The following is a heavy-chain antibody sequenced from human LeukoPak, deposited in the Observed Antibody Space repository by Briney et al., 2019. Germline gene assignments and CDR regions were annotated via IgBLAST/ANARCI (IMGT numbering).Heavy chain of an antibody. D-gene: IGHD3-3*01. V-gene: IGHV4-34*01. CDR3: ARGRRVSYYDFWSGYYGAFDI. CDR1: GGSFSGYY. CDR2: INRSGST. J-gene: IGHJ3*02. Sequence: SETLSLTCAVYGGSFSGYYWSWIRQPPGKGLEWIGEINRSGSTNYNPSLKSRVTISVDTSKNQFSLKLSSVTAADTAVYYCARGRRVSYYDFWSGYYGAFDIWGQGTMVTVSS.